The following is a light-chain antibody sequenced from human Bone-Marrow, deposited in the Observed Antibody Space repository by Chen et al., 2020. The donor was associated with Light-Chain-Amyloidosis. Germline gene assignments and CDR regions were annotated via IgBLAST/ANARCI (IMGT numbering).Light chain of an antibody. CDR1: NSDVGGYNS. CDR2: DVT. Sequence: QSALTQPASVSGPPGQPITISCTGTNSDVGGYNSVSWYQQHPGKAPKVMIYDVTNRPSGVSNRFSGSKSGNTASLTISGLQAEDEADYYCSSYSSSSSRVFGGGTKVTVL. J-gene: IGLJ3*02. V-gene: IGLV2-14*01. CDR3: SSYSSSSSRV.